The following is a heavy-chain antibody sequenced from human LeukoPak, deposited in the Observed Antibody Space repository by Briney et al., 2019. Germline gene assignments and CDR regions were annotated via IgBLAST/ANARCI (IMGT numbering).Heavy chain of an antibody. Sequence: ASETLSLTCTVSGASVRSDHWNWIRQPPGKGLEWIAYMHGSGSPNYNPSLASRLTLSVDATENLLSLKLTSVTAADTAVYFCARDLSVNAFDIWGQGTLVTVSS. CDR1: GASVRSDH. CDR2: MHGSGSP. CDR3: ARDLSVNAFDI. D-gene: IGHD2/OR15-2a*01. V-gene: IGHV4-59*02. J-gene: IGHJ3*02.